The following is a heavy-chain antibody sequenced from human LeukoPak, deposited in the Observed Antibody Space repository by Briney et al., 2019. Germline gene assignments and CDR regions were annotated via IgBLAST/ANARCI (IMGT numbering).Heavy chain of an antibody. V-gene: IGHV1-2*04. CDR2: IKPNSGGT. D-gene: IGHD3-10*01. J-gene: IGHJ4*02. CDR1: GYTFTGYY. Sequence: ASVKVSCKASGYTFTGYYMHWVRQAPGQGLEWMGWIKPNSGGTNYAQKFQGWVTMTRDTSISTAYMELTRLRSDDTAVYYCARDRTTMIRGVTQQLKQFDSRGQGNLVTVSS. CDR3: ARDRTTMIRGVTQQLKQFDS.